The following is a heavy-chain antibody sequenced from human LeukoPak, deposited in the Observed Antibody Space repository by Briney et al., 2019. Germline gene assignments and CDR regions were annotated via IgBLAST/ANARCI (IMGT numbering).Heavy chain of an antibody. V-gene: IGHV4-39*07. CDR3: ARGRGDYDSLPPYYYYYMDV. CDR2: INHSGST. CDR1: GDSISSSSYY. Sequence: SETLSLTCTVSGDSISSSSYYWGWIRQPPGKGLEWIGEINHSGSTNYSPSLKSRVTISVDTSKNQFSLKLSSVTAADTAVYYCARGRGDYDSLPPYYYYYMDVWGKGTTVTVSS. J-gene: IGHJ6*03. D-gene: IGHD3-3*01.